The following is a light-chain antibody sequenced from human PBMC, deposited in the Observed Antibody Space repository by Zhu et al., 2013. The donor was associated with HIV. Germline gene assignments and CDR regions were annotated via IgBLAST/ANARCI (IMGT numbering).Light chain of an antibody. CDR2: GAS. CDR1: QGVGSSY. V-gene: IGKV3-20*01. Sequence: EIVLTQSPGTLSLSPGERVTLSCRASQGVGSSYVAWYQQKPGQAPRLLIYGASSRATGIPDRFSGSGSGTDFTLTISRLEPEDFAVYYCQQYGSSPRTFGQGTKVEIK. CDR3: QQYGSSPRT. J-gene: IGKJ1*01.